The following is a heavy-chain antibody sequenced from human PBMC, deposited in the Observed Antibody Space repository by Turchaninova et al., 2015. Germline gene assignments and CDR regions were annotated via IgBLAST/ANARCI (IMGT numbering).Heavy chain of an antibody. J-gene: IGHJ5*02. CDR3: ARGNSWPLNH. V-gene: IGHV6-1*01. D-gene: IGHD4-11*01. CDR2: TYYRSKWYK. Sequence: QVQLQQSGPGLVKPSQTLSVTCDISGDSVSSNSAAWNWLRQSPSRALEWRGRTYYRSKWYKDYAATVKSRIIIISDTSKNQFSLPLDSVTPEDTAVYYCARGNSWPLNHWGQGTLVTVSS. CDR1: GDSVSSNSAA.